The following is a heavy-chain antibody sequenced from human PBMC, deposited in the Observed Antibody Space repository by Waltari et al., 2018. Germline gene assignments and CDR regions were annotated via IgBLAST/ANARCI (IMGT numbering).Heavy chain of an antibody. Sequence: QVNLVESGGGVVQPGGSLRLSCAPSAFTFSNVGMHWVRQAPGKGLEWVALIWFDGSDKFYADSVRGRFTISRDNSARTLYLDMDSLRLDDTAMYYCAKDAFGNTYLDFWGQGTLVTVSS. CDR2: IWFDGSDK. D-gene: IGHD2-2*02. CDR3: AKDAFGNTYLDF. V-gene: IGHV3-30*02. CDR1: AFTFSNVG. J-gene: IGHJ4*02.